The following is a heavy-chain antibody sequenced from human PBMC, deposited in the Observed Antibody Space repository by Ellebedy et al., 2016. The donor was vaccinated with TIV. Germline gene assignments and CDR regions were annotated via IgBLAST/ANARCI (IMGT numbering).Heavy chain of an antibody. Sequence: GESLKISCAASGFTFSSYGMHWVRQAPGKGLEWVAVIWYDGSNKYYADSVKGRFTISRDNSKNTLYLQMNSRRAGDTAVYYCARALEGSDSSSWVFTGGMDVWGQGTTVTVSS. CDR3: ARALEGSDSSSWVFTGGMDV. D-gene: IGHD6-13*01. J-gene: IGHJ6*02. V-gene: IGHV3-33*01. CDR1: GFTFSSYG. CDR2: IWYDGSNK.